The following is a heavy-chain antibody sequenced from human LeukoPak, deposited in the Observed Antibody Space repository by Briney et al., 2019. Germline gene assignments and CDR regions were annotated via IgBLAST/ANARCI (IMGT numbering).Heavy chain of an antibody. V-gene: IGHV1-18*01. CDR2: ISAYNGNT. Sequence: ASVNVSCKASGYTFTSYGISWVRQAPGQGLEWMGWISAYNGNTNYAQKLQGRVTMTTDTSTSTAYMELRSLRSDDTAVYYCARVKVVITTAYNWFDPWGQGTLVTVSS. CDR1: GYTFTSYG. CDR3: ARVKVVITTAYNWFDP. J-gene: IGHJ5*02. D-gene: IGHD3-22*01.